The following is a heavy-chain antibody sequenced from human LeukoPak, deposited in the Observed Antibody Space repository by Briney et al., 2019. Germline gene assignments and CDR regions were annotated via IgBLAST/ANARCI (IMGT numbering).Heavy chain of an antibody. Sequence: GGSLRLSCVASGLNFGEYAMHWVRQAPGKGLEWVSLISADGGSAFSADSVKGRFSISRDNSKNSLYLQIDSLRSEDTAMYYCAKESGKFDYWGQGNLVVVSS. V-gene: IGHV3-43*02. CDR2: ISADGGSA. J-gene: IGHJ4*02. CDR1: GLNFGEYA. CDR3: AKESGKFDY.